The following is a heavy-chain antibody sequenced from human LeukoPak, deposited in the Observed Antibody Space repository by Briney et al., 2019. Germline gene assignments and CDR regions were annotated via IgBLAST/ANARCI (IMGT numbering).Heavy chain of an antibody. V-gene: IGHV3-30*03. D-gene: IGHD1-26*01. Sequence: SGGSLRLSCAASGFTFSSYGMHWVRQAPGKGLEWVAVISYDGSHKYFPDSVKGRFAISRDNSKNTLYLQMNSLRAEDTAIYYCVRDRGTYRPIDYWGQGTLVTVSS. CDR2: ISYDGSHK. J-gene: IGHJ4*02. CDR1: GFTFSSYG. CDR3: VRDRGTYRPIDY.